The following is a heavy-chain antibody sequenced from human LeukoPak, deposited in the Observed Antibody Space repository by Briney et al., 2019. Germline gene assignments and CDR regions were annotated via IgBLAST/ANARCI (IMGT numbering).Heavy chain of an antibody. CDR3: SKDLSGRDDS. V-gene: IGHV3-74*01. J-gene: IGHJ4*02. D-gene: IGHD1-26*01. CDR2: MNEDGSIT. CDR1: GFTFSRYW. Sequence: GGSLRLSCAASGFTFSRYWMHWVRQGPGKGLIWVARMNEDGSITNYADSVRGRFTTSRDTARNTLYPQMSRLRAEDTALYYCSKDLSGRDDSLGRGALVTVSS.